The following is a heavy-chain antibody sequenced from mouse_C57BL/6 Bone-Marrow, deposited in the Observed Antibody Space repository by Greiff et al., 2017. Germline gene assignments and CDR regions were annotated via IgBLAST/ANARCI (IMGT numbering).Heavy chain of an antibody. CDR2: IWSGGST. CDR1: GFSLTSYG. V-gene: IGHV2-2*01. D-gene: IGHD2-3*01. J-gene: IGHJ2*01. Sequence: VQLQQSGPGLVQPSQSLSITCTVSGFSLTSYGVHWVRQSPGQGLEWLGVIWSGGSTDYHAAFISRLSSSKDNSKSQVFFKMNSLQADDTAIYYCARNWLLRDYWGQGTTLTVSS. CDR3: ARNWLLRDY.